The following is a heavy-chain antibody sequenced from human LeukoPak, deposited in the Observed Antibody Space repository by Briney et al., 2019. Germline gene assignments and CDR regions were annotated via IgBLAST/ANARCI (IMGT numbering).Heavy chain of an antibody. Sequence: SETLSLTCAVYGGSFSGYYWSWIRQPPGKGLEWIGEINHSGSTNYNPSLKSRVTISVDTSKNQSSLKLSSVTAADTAVYYCARGSRGPFITPRKYWYFDLWGRGTLVTVSS. D-gene: IGHD3-10*01. V-gene: IGHV4-34*01. CDR1: GGSFSGYY. CDR3: ARGSRGPFITPRKYWYFDL. CDR2: INHSGST. J-gene: IGHJ2*01.